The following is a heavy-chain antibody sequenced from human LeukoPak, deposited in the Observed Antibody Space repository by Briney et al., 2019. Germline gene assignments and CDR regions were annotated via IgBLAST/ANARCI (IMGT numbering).Heavy chain of an antibody. J-gene: IGHJ4*02. CDR2: IKRDGSSP. D-gene: IGHD1-14*01. Sequence: GGSLRLSCAASGFTFSSYWMHWIRHAPGKGLVWVSRIKRDGSSPAYADSVKGRFTISRDNAKNTLYLQMNSLRAEDTAEYYCAALDNGRDYWGQGTLVTVSS. CDR1: GFTFSSYW. V-gene: IGHV3-74*01. CDR3: AALDNGRDY.